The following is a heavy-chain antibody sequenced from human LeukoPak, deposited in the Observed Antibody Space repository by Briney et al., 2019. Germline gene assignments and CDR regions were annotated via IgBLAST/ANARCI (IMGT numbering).Heavy chain of an antibody. D-gene: IGHD6-13*01. CDR2: TYSSGTT. CDR3: ARGVYIAAAQYGY. Sequence: SETLSLTCTVSGGFISRYYGSWIRQPRGEGREWIGYTYSSGTTNYHPSLKSRVTISAHTSKNQFSLKLSSVTAADTAVYYCARGVYIAAAQYGYWGQGTLVTVSS. J-gene: IGHJ4*02. CDR1: GGFISRYY. V-gene: IGHV4-59*01.